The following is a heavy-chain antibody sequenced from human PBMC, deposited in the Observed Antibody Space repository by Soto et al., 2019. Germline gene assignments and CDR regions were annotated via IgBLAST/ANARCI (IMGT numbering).Heavy chain of an antibody. CDR3: ARGEISGWYFDY. Sequence: QVQLQQWGAGLLKPSETLSLTCAVYGGSFSHYYWSWIRQPPGKGLEWIGEINHSGSTNYNPSLKSRVTISVDTSKNHFSLKLSSLTAADTAVYYCARGEISGWYFDYWGQGTLVTVSS. CDR2: INHSGST. D-gene: IGHD6-19*01. V-gene: IGHV4-34*01. CDR1: GGSFSHYY. J-gene: IGHJ4*02.